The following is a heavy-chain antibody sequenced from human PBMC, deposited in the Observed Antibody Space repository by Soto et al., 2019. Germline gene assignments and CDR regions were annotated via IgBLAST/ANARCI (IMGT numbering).Heavy chain of an antibody. V-gene: IGHV1-24*01. Sequence: GASVKVSCKVSGYTLAGLSMHWVRQAPGKGLEWMGGFDPEDGETIYAQKFQGRVTMTEDTSTDTAYMELSSLRSEDTAVYYCATRVLRYFDWSYGLFDYWGQGTLVTVPQ. CDR2: FDPEDGET. J-gene: IGHJ4*02. CDR3: ATRVLRYFDWSYGLFDY. D-gene: IGHD3-9*01. CDR1: GYTLAGLS.